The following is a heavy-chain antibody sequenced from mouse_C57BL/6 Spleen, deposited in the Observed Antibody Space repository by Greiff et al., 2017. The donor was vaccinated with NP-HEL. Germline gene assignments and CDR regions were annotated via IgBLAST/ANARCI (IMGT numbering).Heavy chain of an antibody. CDR3: ARDQGRDYGLFAY. CDR2: ISDGGSYT. CDR1: GFTFSSYA. D-gene: IGHD2-4*01. J-gene: IGHJ3*01. V-gene: IGHV5-4*01. Sequence: EVQGVESGGGLVKPGGSLKLSCAASGFTFSSYAMSWVRQTPEKRLEWVATISDGGSYTYYPDNVKGRFTISRDNAKNNLYLQMSHLKSEDTAMYYCARDQGRDYGLFAYWGQGTLVTVSA.